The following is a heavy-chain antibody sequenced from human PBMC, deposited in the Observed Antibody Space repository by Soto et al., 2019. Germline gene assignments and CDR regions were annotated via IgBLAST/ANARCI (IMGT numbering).Heavy chain of an antibody. CDR2: IKQDGSER. D-gene: IGHD2-21*01. CDR3: AIARHIGX. CDR1: GFTFGNYW. V-gene: IGHV3-7*01. J-gene: IGHJ4*02. Sequence: GGSLRLSCAASGFTFGNYWMSWVRQAPGKGPEWVANIKQDGSERNYVDSVKGRFTISRDNAENSLYLQMNSLRVEDTGVYYCAIARHIGXWGQGTLVTLSX.